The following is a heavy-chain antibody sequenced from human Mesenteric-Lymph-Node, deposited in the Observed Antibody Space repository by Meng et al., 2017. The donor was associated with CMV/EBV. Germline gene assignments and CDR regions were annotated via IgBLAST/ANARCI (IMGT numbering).Heavy chain of an antibody. Sequence: GGSLRLSCAASGFTFNSYAMSWVRQAPGKGLEWVSLIYSGDSNTYNADSVKGRFTISRDNSKNTLYLQMNSLRAEDTAVYYCAKRPLVYNILAGHYHFDLWGQGTLVTVSS. J-gene: IGHJ4*02. CDR3: AKRPLVYNILAGHYHFDL. D-gene: IGHD3-9*01. CDR2: IYSGDSNT. CDR1: GFTFNSYA. V-gene: IGHV3-23*03.